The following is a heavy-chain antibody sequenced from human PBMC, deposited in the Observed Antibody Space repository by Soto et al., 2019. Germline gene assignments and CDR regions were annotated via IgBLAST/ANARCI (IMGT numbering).Heavy chain of an antibody. J-gene: IGHJ6*02. V-gene: IGHV1-18*01. CDR2: MSAYNGDR. D-gene: IGHD3-22*01. Sequence: ASVKVSCKASGYTFTIYGISWVRQAPGQGLEWMGWMSAYNGDRNHAQELQGRVTLTADRSTNTAYMELRSLRSDDTAMYYCARDRSDYYDSCRYGYYSYGMDVWAKGPRSPLL. CDR1: GYTFTIYG. CDR3: ARDRSDYYDSCRYGYYSYGMDV.